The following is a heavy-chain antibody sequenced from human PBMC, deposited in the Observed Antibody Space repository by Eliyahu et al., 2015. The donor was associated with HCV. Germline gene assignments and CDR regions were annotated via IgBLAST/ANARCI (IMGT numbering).Heavy chain of an antibody. CDR3: ARDHSSGWYHNWFDP. CDR1: GGSISSYY. D-gene: IGHD6-19*01. J-gene: IGHJ5*02. CDR2: IYTSGST. Sequence: QVQLQESGPGLVKPSETLSLTCTVSGGSISSYYWSWIRQPAGKGLEWIGRIYTSGSTNYNPSLKSRVTMSVDTSKNQFSLKLSSVTAADTAVYYCARDHSSGWYHNWFDPWGQGTLVTVSS. V-gene: IGHV4-4*07.